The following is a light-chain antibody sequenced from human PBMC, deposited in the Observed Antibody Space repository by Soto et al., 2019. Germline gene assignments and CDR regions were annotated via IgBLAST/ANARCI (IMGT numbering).Light chain of an antibody. V-gene: IGLV2-14*01. CDR3: SSYTSSSTWV. CDR2: EVS. Sequence: QSALTQPASVSGSPGQPITISCTGTSSDVGGYNYVSWYQHHPGKAPKLMIYEVSNRPSGFSNRFSGSKSGNTASLTISGLQAEDEADYYCSSYTSSSTWVFGGGTQLTVL. J-gene: IGLJ3*02. CDR1: SSDVGGYNY.